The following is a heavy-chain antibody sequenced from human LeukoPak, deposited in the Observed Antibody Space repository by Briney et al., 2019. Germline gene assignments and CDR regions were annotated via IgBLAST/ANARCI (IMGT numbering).Heavy chain of an antibody. V-gene: IGHV3-7*03. Sequence: GGSLRLSCAASGFTFSSYWMNWARQAPGKGLEWVASINHNGNVNYYVDSVKGRFTISRDNTKNSLYLQMSNLRAEDTAVYSCARGGGLDVWGQGATVTVSS. J-gene: IGHJ6*02. CDR2: INHNGNVN. CDR1: GFTFSSYW. CDR3: ARGGGLDV. D-gene: IGHD3-16*01.